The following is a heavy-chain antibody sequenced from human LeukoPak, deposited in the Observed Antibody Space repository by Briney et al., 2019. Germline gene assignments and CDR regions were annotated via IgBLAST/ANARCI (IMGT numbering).Heavy chain of an antibody. J-gene: IGHJ3*02. CDR3: AARYYYDSSGYSPGAFDI. V-gene: IGHV4-39*07. Sequence: SETLSLTCTVSGGSISSSSYYWGWIRQPPGKGLEWIGSIYYSGSTYYNPSLKSRVTISVDTSKNQFSLKLSSVTAADTAVYYCAARYYYDSSGYSPGAFDIWGQGTMVTVSS. D-gene: IGHD3-22*01. CDR1: GGSISSSSYY. CDR2: IYYSGST.